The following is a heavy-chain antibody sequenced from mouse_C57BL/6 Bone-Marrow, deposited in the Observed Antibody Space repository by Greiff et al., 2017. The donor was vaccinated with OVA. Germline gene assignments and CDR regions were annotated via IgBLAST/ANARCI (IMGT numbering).Heavy chain of an antibody. CDR3: ARQRFITTVVATEGYFDV. V-gene: IGHV5-12*01. CDR1: GFTFSDYY. D-gene: IGHD1-1*01. J-gene: IGHJ1*03. CDR2: ISNGGGST. Sequence: EVKLMESGGGLVQPGGSLKLSCAASGFTFSDYYMYWVRQTPEKRLEWVAYISNGGGSTYYPDTVKGRFTISRDNAKNTLYLQMSRLKSEDTAMYYCARQRFITTVVATEGYFDVWGTGTTVTVSS.